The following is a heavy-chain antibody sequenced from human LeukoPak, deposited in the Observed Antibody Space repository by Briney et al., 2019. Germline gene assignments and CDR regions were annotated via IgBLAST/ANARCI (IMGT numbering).Heavy chain of an antibody. J-gene: IGHJ5*02. CDR1: GFTFSDYA. D-gene: IGHD2-15*01. CDR3: ARDPRNVGLAP. V-gene: IGHV3-74*01. Sequence: GGSLRLSCAASGFTFSDYAMNWVRQAPGKGLMYISRNNGDGSTTNYADVVKGRFTMSRDNVKNTLYLQMNSLRVEDTAVYYCARDPRNVGLAPWGQGTLVTVSS. CDR2: NNGDGSTT.